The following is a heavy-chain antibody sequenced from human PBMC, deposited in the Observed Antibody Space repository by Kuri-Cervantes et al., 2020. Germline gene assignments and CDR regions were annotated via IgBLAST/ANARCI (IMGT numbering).Heavy chain of an antibody. CDR1: GISLTTDLG. D-gene: IGHD5-18*01. J-gene: IGHJ3*02. CDR2: ILSNDEQ. Sequence: SGPTLVKPTETLTLTCAVSGISLTTDLGVSWIRQPPGKALEWLAHILSNDEQSYSTSLKSRLTISKDTSKSQVVLTMTNMDPVDTATYYCARIRPRGYSYGYRAAFDIWGQGTMVTVSS. CDR3: ARIRPRGYSYGYRAAFDI. V-gene: IGHV2-26*01.